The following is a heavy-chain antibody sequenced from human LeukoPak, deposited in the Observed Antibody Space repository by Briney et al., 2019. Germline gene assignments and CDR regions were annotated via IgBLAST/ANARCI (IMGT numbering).Heavy chain of an antibody. D-gene: IGHD3-22*01. V-gene: IGHV4-61*01. CDR1: GGSISSSSYY. CDR3: ARDRSSSGWEPFDP. CDR2: IYYSGST. Sequence: SETLSLTCTISGGSISSSSYYWGWIRQPPGKGLEWIGYIYYSGSTNYNPSLKSRVTISVDTSKNQFSLKLSSVTAADTAVYYCARDRSSSGWEPFDPWGQGILVTVSS. J-gene: IGHJ5*02.